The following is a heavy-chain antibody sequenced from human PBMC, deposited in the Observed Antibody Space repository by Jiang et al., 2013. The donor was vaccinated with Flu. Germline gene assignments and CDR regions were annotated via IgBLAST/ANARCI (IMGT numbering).Heavy chain of an antibody. V-gene: IGHV3-30-3*01. D-gene: IGHD2-2*01. J-gene: IGHJ3*02. CDR3: ARDVEELKRDIVVVPAVPDAFDI. CDR2: ISYDGSNK. CDR1: GFTFSSYA. Sequence: SCAASGFTFSSYAMHWVRQAPGKGLEWVAVISYDGSNKYYADSVKGRFTISRDNSKNTLYLQMNSLRAEDTAVYYCARDVEELKRDIVVVPAVPDAFDIWGQGTMVTVSS.